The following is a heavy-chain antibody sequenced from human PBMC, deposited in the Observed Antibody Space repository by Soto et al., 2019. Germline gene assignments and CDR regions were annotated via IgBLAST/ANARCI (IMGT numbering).Heavy chain of an antibody. D-gene: IGHD6-13*01. J-gene: IGHJ5*02. V-gene: IGHV4-4*07. Sequence: SETLSLTCTVSGGSISSYYWSWIRQPAGKGLEWIGRIYTSGSTNYNPSLKSRVTMSVDTSKNQFSLKLSSVTAADTAVYYCARDLVIAAAGDWFAPWAQGTLVTVS. CDR3: ARDLVIAAAGDWFAP. CDR1: GGSISSYY. CDR2: IYTSGST.